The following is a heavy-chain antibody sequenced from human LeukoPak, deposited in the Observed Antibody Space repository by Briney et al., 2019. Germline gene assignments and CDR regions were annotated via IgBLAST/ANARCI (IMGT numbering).Heavy chain of an antibody. D-gene: IGHD5-18*01. CDR1: GDSVSSNSAA. Sequence: SQTLSLTCAISGDSVSSNSAAWNWIRQSPSRGLEWLGRTYYRSKWYNDYAVSVKSRITINPDTSKNQFSLQLNSVTPEDTAVYYCAREGYSYDFWSSEEYYFDYWGQGTLVTVSS. CDR2: TYYRSKWYN. J-gene: IGHJ4*02. V-gene: IGHV6-1*01. CDR3: AREGYSYDFWSSEEYYFDY.